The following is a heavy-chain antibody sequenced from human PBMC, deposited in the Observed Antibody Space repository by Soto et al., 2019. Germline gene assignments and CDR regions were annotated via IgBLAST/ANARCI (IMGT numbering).Heavy chain of an antibody. CDR3: ATLSRGSGYYSLYTPNYGMDV. J-gene: IGHJ6*02. D-gene: IGHD3-22*01. CDR1: GGSISSGGYY. V-gene: IGHV3-23*01. CDR2: ISGSGGST. Sequence: ETLSLTCTVSGGSISSGGYYWSWIRQHPGKGLEWVSAISGSGGSTYYADSVKGRFTISRDNSKNTLYLQMNSLRAEDTAVYYCATLSRGSGYYSLYTPNYGMDVWGQGTTVTVSS.